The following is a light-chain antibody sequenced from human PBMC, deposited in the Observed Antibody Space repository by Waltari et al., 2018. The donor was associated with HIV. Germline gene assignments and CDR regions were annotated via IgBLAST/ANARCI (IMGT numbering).Light chain of an antibody. CDR2: GAS. CDR3: QQYGSSPCT. J-gene: IGKJ3*01. CDR1: QSVSSN. V-gene: IGKV3-20*01. Sequence: EIVVTQSPATLSVSPGERATLSCRASQSVSSNLAWYQHKPGQAPRLLFYGASSRATGIADRFSGSGSGTDFTLTISRLEPEDFAVYYCQQYGSSPCTFGPGTKVDVK.